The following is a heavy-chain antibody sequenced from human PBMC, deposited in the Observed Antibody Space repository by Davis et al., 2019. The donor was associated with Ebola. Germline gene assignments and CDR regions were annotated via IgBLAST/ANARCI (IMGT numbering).Heavy chain of an antibody. Sequence: PGGSLRLSCAVSAFAYSRFDIHWVRQAPGKGLEWVSLIRFYGSNKDYADAVKGRYSISRDNSKNTVYLQMNSLTTEDTAIYYCSIISRALKPGGSDGVDYLGQGTLVTVSS. D-gene: IGHD2-8*02. CDR2: IRFYGSNK. J-gene: IGHJ4*02. V-gene: IGHV3-30*02. CDR1: AFAYSRFD. CDR3: SIISRALKPGGSDGVDY.